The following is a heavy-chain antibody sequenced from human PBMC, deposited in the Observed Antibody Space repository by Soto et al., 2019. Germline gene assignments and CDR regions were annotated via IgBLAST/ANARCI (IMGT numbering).Heavy chain of an antibody. D-gene: IGHD3-3*01. CDR2: IYHSGIT. CDR3: ARGIGGRSTYYDFWSGYSSSGMDV. J-gene: IGHJ6*02. V-gene: IGHV4-38-2*01. CDR1: GYSISSGYY. Sequence: SETLSLTCAVSGYSISSGYYWCWIRQPPGKGLEWIGSIYHSGITYYNPSLNSRATISVDTYKNQFSLKLSSVTAADTAVYYCARGIGGRSTYYDFWSGYSSSGMDVWGQGTTVT.